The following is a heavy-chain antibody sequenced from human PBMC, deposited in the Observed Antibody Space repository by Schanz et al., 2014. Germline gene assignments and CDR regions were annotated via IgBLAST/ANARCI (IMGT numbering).Heavy chain of an antibody. CDR2: INHSGTT. D-gene: IGHD1-26*01. V-gene: IGHV4-34*01. Sequence: QVQLQQWGAGLLKPSETLSLTCAVYGGSFSDYYWSWIRQPPGKGLEWIGEINHSGTTNYNPSLKSRVPISVDPSKTQFSRRLSFVTAADTAVYYCAKVVASGPTTGPFDPWGQGTLVTVSS. J-gene: IGHJ5*02. CDR3: AKVVASGPTTGPFDP. CDR1: GGSFSDYY.